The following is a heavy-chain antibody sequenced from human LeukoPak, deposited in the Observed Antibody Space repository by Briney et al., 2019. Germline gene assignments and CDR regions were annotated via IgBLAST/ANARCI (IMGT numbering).Heavy chain of an antibody. Sequence: SETLSLTCPVSGGSISSGGYYWSWIRQHPGKGLEWIGYIYYSGSTYYNPSLKSRVTISVDTSKNQFSLKLSSVTAADTAVYYCAREYGDHPNDAFDIWGQGTMVTVSS. CDR1: GGSISSGGYY. D-gene: IGHD4-17*01. V-gene: IGHV4-31*03. CDR3: AREYGDHPNDAFDI. CDR2: IYYSGST. J-gene: IGHJ3*02.